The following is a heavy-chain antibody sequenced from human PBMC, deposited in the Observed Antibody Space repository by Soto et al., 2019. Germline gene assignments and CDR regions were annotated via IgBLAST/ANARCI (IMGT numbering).Heavy chain of an antibody. J-gene: IGHJ4*02. CDR2: INHSGST. D-gene: IGHD6-13*01. V-gene: IGHV4-34*01. CDR1: GGSFSGYY. CDR3: ARVPRRVAAAGTIDY. Sequence: SETLSLTCAVYGGSFSGYYWSWIRQPPGKGLEWIGEINHSGSTNYNPSLKSRVTISVDTSKNQFSLKLSSVTAADTAVYYCARVPRRVAAAGTIDYWGQGTLVTV.